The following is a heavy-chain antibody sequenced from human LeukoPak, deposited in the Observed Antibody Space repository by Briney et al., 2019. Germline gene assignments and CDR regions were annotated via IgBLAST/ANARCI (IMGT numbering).Heavy chain of an antibody. Sequence: SETLSLTCAVYGGSFSGYYWSWIRQPPGKGLEWIGYIYYSGSTNYNPSLKSRVTISEDTSKNQFSLKLSSVTAADTAVYYCARTYYDSSHFDYWGQGTLVTVSS. CDR2: IYYSGST. CDR1: GGSFSGYY. D-gene: IGHD3-22*01. CDR3: ARTYYDSSHFDY. J-gene: IGHJ4*02. V-gene: IGHV4-59*01.